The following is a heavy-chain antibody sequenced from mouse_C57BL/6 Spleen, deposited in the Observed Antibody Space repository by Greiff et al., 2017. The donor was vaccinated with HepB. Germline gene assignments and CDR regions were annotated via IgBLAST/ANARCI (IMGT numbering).Heavy chain of an antibody. J-gene: IGHJ2*01. V-gene: IGHV1-26*01. CDR2: INPNNGGT. CDR1: GYTFTDYY. Sequence: EVQLQQSGPELVKPGASVKISCKASGYTFTDYYMNWVKQSHGESLEWIGDINPNNGGTSYNQKFKGKATLTVDKSSSTAYMELRSLTSEDSAVYYCACGSSYFDYWGQGTTLTVSS. CDR3: ACGSSYFDY. D-gene: IGHD1-1*01.